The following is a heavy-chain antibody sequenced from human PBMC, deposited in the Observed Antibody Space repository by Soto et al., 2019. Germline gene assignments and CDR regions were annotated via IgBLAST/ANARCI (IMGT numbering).Heavy chain of an antibody. D-gene: IGHD3-3*01. J-gene: IGHJ6*02. CDR2: IRSKAYGGTT. CDR3: TRKVSGDFWSGYYYYYYGMDV. V-gene: IGHV3-49*04. Sequence: PGGSLRLSCTASGFTFGDYAMSWVRQAPGKGLEWAGFIRSKAYGGTTEYAASVKGRFTISRDDSKSIAYLQMNSLKTEDTAVYYCTRKVSGDFWSGYYYYYYGMDVWGQGTTVTVSS. CDR1: GFTFGDYA.